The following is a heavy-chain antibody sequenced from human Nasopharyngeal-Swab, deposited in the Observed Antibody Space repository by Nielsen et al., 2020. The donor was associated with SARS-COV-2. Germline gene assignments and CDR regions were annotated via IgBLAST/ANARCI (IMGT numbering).Heavy chain of an antibody. D-gene: IGHD3-16*01. CDR2: LLYDGSNK. Sequence: GESLKISCAASGFTFSAYGMHWVRQAPGKGLDWVAFLLYDGSNKYYADSVKGRFTISRDNSNNTLSLQMNGLRAEDTAVYYCATSRGGGAYNYVLDYWGQGTLVTVSS. J-gene: IGHJ4*02. CDR1: GFTFSAYG. CDR3: ATSRGGGAYNYVLDY. V-gene: IGHV3-30*02.